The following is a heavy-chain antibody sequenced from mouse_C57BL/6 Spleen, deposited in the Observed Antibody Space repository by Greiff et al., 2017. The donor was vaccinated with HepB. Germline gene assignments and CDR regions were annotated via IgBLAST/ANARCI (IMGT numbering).Heavy chain of an antibody. CDR2: INPNNGGT. Sequence: VQLKESGPELVKPGASVKIPCKASGYTFTDYNMDWVKQSHGKSLEWIGDINPNNGGTIYNQKFKGKATLTVDKSSSTAYMELRSLTSEDTAVYYCARHYRGFDYWGQGTTLTVSS. CDR3: ARHYRGFDY. J-gene: IGHJ2*01. D-gene: IGHD1-1*02. V-gene: IGHV1-18*01. CDR1: GYTFTDYN.